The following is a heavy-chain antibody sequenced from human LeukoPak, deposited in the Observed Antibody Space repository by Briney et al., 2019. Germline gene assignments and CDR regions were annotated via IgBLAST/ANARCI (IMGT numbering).Heavy chain of an antibody. CDR2: MNPNSGNT. CDR1: GYTFTSYD. J-gene: IGHJ3*02. CDR3: ARRGQVVPAVLDDAFDI. Sequence: ASVKVSCKASGYTFTSYDINWVRQATGQGLEWMGWMNPNSGNTGYAQKFQGRVTMTRNTSISTAYMELSSLRSEDTAVYYCARRGQVVPAVLDDAFDIWGQGTMVTVSS. V-gene: IGHV1-8*01. D-gene: IGHD2-2*01.